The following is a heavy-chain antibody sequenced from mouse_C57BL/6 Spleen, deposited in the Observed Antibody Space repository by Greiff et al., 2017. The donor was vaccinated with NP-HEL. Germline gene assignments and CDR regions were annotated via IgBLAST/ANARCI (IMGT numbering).Heavy chain of an antibody. CDR2: ISGGGGNT. Sequence: DVQLVESGGGLVKPGGSLKLSCAASGFTFSSYTMSWVRQTPEKRLEWVATISGGGGNTYYPDSVKGRFTISRDNAKNTLYLQMSSLRSEDTALYYCARQRDYYGSSYGFAYWGQGTLVTVSA. J-gene: IGHJ3*01. V-gene: IGHV5-9*01. CDR1: GFTFSSYT. D-gene: IGHD1-1*01. CDR3: ARQRDYYGSSYGFAY.